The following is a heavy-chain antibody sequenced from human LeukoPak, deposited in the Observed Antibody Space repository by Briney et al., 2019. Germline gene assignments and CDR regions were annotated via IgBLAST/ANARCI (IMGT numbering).Heavy chain of an antibody. V-gene: IGHV3-23*01. CDR3: AEVTTMNY. CDR1: GFALSTYA. D-gene: IGHD4-17*01. Sequence: GGSLRLSCAASGFALSTYAMSWVRQAPGKGLDWVSAISGRGPSTYYADSVKGRFTISRDNSKNTLYLQMNSLRAEDTAVYYCAEVTTMNYWGQGTLVTVSS. CDR2: ISGRGPST. J-gene: IGHJ4*02.